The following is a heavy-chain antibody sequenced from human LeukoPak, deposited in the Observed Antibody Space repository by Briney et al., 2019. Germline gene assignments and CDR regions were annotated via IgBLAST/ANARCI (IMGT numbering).Heavy chain of an antibody. CDR2: ISSSSSYI. J-gene: IGHJ4*02. CDR3: ARDTRRWLQYSFDY. CDR1: GFTFSSYS. V-gene: IGHV3-21*01. D-gene: IGHD5-24*01. Sequence: GGSLRLSCAASGFTFSSYSMNWVRQAPGKGLEWVSSISSSSSYINYADSVKGRFTISRDNAKNSLYLQMNSLRAEDTAVYYCARDTRRWLQYSFDYWGQGTLVTVSS.